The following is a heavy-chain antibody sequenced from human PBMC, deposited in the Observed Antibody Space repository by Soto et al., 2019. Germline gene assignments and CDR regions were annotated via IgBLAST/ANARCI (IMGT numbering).Heavy chain of an antibody. CDR2: TYYRSKWYN. Sequence: LEWLGRTYYRSKWYNDYTVSVKSRITINPDTSKNQFSLQLNSVTPEDTAVYYCARENRGDIVVVVAADYYYYMDVWGKGTTVTVSS. J-gene: IGHJ6*03. CDR3: ARENRGDIVVVVAADYYYYMDV. D-gene: IGHD2-15*01. V-gene: IGHV6-1*01.